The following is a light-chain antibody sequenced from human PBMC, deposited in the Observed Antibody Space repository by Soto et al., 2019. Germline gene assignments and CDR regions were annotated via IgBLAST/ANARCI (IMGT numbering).Light chain of an antibody. CDR1: SSNIGAGYD. Sequence: QSVLTQPPSVSGAPGQRVTISCTGSSSNIGAGYDVHWSQQRPGTAPKLLIFGNINRPSGVPDRFSGSKSGTSASLAITGLQAEDEGDYYCQSYASTLSARYVFGTGTKVTVL. CDR3: QSYASTLSARYV. V-gene: IGLV1-40*01. J-gene: IGLJ1*01. CDR2: GNI.